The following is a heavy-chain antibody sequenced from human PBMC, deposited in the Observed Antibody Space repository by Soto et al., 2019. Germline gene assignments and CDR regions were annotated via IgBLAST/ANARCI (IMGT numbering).Heavy chain of an antibody. Sequence: HPGGSLRLSCTASGFTFGDYAMSWFRQAPGKGLEWVGFIRSKAYGGTTEYAASVKGRFTISRDDSKSISYLKMNSLKTEDTAIYYCSTSGYGGFDYWGQGVLVTVSS. CDR2: IRSKAYGGTT. CDR3: STSGYGGFDY. V-gene: IGHV3-49*03. D-gene: IGHD5-12*01. J-gene: IGHJ4*02. CDR1: GFTFGDYA.